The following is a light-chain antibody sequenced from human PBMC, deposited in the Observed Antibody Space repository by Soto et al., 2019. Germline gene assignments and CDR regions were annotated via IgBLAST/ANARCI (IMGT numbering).Light chain of an antibody. J-gene: IGKJ1*01. CDR1: QSISNF. Sequence: IQMTQSPSTLSASVGDRVTITCRASQSISNFLAWYQQKPGQAPNLLIYGASTMASGVPSRFSASGSGTDFTLTISSLQSEDIATYYCQNYHSGPWTFGHGTKVQIK. V-gene: IGKV1-27*01. CDR2: GAS. CDR3: QNYHSGPWT.